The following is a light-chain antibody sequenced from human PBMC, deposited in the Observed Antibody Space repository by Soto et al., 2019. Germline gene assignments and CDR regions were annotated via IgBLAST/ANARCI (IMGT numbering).Light chain of an antibody. V-gene: IGKV1-39*01. CDR2: AAS. CDR1: QSVSRY. Sequence: DVQMTQSPSSLSALVGDRVTITCRASQSVSRYLNWYQHKPGKAPKLLINAASNLRSGVPSRFSGSGSGTDFTLTIDGLQPEDFAVYYCQQSYSTPWTFGQGTKVDIK. J-gene: IGKJ1*01. CDR3: QQSYSTPWT.